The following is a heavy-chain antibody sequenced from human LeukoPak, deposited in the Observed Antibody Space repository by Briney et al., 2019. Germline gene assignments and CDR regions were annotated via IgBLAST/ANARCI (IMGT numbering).Heavy chain of an antibody. J-gene: IGHJ3*02. CDR3: ARANYYGSGRAAFDI. D-gene: IGHD3-10*01. Sequence: GGSLRLSCAASGFTFSSYWMHWVRQAPGKGLVWVSRIDSDGSSTSYADSVKGRFTISRDNAKNTLYLQMNSLRAEDTAVYYRARANYYGSGRAAFDIWGQGTMVTVSS. V-gene: IGHV3-74*01. CDR2: IDSDGSST. CDR1: GFTFSSYW.